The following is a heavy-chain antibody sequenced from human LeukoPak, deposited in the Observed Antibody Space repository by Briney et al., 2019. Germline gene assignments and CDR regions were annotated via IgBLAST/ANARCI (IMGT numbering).Heavy chain of an antibody. Sequence: GGSLRLSCAASGFTFNYYWLTWVRQAPGKGLEWVANIQQDGSEKYYVDSVKGRFIISRDNAKNSLYLQMNSLRAEDTAVYYCARTYYYGSGNDYWGQGALVTVSS. J-gene: IGHJ4*02. CDR2: IQQDGSEK. CDR3: ARTYYYGSGNDY. D-gene: IGHD3-10*01. CDR1: GFTFNYYW. V-gene: IGHV3-7*01.